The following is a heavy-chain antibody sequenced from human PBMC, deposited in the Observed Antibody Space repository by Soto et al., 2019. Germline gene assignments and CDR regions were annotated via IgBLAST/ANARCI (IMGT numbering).Heavy chain of an antibody. CDR2: ISSNSAYI. J-gene: IGHJ5*02. Sequence: GGSLRLSCAASGFTFRSFTMNWVRQAPGKGLEWVSTISSNSAYIYYTDALRGRFTISRDSAKNSLHLQMNSLRAEDTAVYYCTRDASRDSSARGWFDPWGPGTLVTVSS. V-gene: IGHV3-21*01. CDR3: TRDASRDSSARGWFDP. D-gene: IGHD6-13*01. CDR1: GFTFRSFT.